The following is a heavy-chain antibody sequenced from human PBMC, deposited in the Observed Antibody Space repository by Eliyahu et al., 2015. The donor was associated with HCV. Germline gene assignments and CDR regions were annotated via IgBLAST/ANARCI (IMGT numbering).Heavy chain of an antibody. J-gene: IGHJ5*02. CDR3: ARRGDNAVAGIGWFDP. CDR1: GGSIXSSSYY. D-gene: IGHD6-19*01. CDR2: IYYSGST. V-gene: IGHV4-39*01. Sequence: QLQLQESGPGLVKPSETLSLTCTVSGGSIXSSSYYWGWIRQPPGKGLEWIGSIYYSGSTYYNPSLKSRVTISVDTSKNQFSLKLSSVTAADTAVYYCARRGDNAVAGIGWFDPWGQGTLVTVSS.